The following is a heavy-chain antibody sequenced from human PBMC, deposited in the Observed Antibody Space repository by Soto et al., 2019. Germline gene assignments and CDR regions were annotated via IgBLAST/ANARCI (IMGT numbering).Heavy chain of an antibody. Sequence: SGTLSLTCTVSDDFISSYYWNWIRQPAGKGLEWIGRVSTNGATNYNPSLESRVTMSVDTSKNQFSLKLTSVTAADTAVYFCARADYEILTGSYAMDVWGQGTTVTVSS. CDR3: ARADYEILTGSYAMDV. CDR2: VSTNGAT. D-gene: IGHD3-9*01. V-gene: IGHV4-4*07. CDR1: DDFISSYY. J-gene: IGHJ6*02.